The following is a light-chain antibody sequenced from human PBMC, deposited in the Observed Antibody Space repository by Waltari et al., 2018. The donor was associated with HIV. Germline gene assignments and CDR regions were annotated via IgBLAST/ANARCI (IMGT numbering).Light chain of an antibody. J-gene: IGKJ1*01. Sequence: DIVLTQSPRLLSLSPGERTTLSCRASQNIGDNLAWFRQKVGQPPRLLIYGASNRATGVPDRFPASGSGRDFSLIIIRLEPEDFAVYYCQQYDESPVTFGPGTKVEF. V-gene: IGKV3-20*01. CDR3: QQYDESPVT. CDR1: QNIGDN. CDR2: GAS.